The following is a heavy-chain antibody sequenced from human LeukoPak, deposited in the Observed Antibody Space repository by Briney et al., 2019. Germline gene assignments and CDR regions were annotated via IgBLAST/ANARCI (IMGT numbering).Heavy chain of an antibody. CDR2: INPSGGST. D-gene: IGHD6-13*01. V-gene: IGHV1-46*01. Sequence: ASVKVSCKTSGYTFTGYYTHWVRQAPGQGLEWMGIINPSGGSTSYAQKFQGRVTMTRDTSTSTVYMEVSSLRSEDTAVYYCARVAAVGTGYFDYWGQGALVTVAS. J-gene: IGHJ4*02. CDR1: GYTFTGYY. CDR3: ARVAAVGTGYFDY.